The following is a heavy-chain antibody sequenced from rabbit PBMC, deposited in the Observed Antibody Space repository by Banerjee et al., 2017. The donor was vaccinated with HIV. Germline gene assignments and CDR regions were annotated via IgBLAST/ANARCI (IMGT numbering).Heavy chain of an antibody. V-gene: IGHV1S45*01. D-gene: IGHD1-1*01. CDR2: IDSGFGST. J-gene: IGHJ6*01. Sequence: QEQLVESGGGLVQPGGSLKLSCKASGFDFSSYGVSWVRQAPGKGLEWIGYIDSGFGSTYYASWAKGRFTISKTSSTTVTLQMTSLTAADTATYFCARDRPKSSGYLFELWGPGTLVTVS. CDR1: GFDFSSYG. CDR3: ARDRPKSSGYLFEL.